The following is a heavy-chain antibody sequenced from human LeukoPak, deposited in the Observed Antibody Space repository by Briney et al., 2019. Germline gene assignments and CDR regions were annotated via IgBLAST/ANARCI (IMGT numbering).Heavy chain of an antibody. CDR3: ARHWASRLFDY. CDR2: INSSGSSI. J-gene: IGHJ4*02. Sequence: GGSLRLSCAASGFTFSSYDMHWVRQAPGKGLEWVAYINSSGSSIYYADSVQGRFTISRDNAKNTVYLQMNSLRAEDTAVYYCARHWASRLFDYWGQGTLVTVSS. V-gene: IGHV3-48*03. D-gene: IGHD3-16*01. CDR1: GFTFSSYD.